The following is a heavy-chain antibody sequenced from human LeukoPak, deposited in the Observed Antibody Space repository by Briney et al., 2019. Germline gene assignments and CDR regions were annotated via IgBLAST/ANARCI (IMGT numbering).Heavy chain of an antibody. Sequence: ASVKVSCKASGYTFTGYYMHWVRQAPGQGLEWMGWINPNSGGTNYAQKFQGRVTMTRDTSISTVYMELSRLTSDDTAVYYCASRSASGNWFLAYWGQGSLVTLSS. V-gene: IGHV1-2*02. D-gene: IGHD3-10*01. CDR2: INPNSGGT. CDR3: ASRSASGNWFLAY. J-gene: IGHJ4*02. CDR1: GYTFTGYY.